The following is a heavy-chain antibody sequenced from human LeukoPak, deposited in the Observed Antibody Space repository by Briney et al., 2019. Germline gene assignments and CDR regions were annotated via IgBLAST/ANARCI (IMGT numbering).Heavy chain of an antibody. CDR3: ARARGVSTGYRPIDY. Sequence: GGSLRLSCAASGFTFSTSGMHWVRQAPGRGLEWVAVIWYDGSNKHYAESVKGRFSISRDNSKSTLYLQMNSLRAEDTAVYYCARARGVSTGYRPIDYWGQGTLVTVSS. CDR1: GFTFSTSG. J-gene: IGHJ4*02. CDR2: IWYDGSNK. D-gene: IGHD3-22*01. V-gene: IGHV3-33*01.